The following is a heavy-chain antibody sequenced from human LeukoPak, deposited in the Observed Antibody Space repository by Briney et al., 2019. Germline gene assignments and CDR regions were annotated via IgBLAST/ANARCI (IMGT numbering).Heavy chain of an antibody. V-gene: IGHV3-30*02. D-gene: IGHD6-19*01. CDR3: AKDGGEGAVARYYFDY. J-gene: IGHJ4*02. CDR1: GFTFSSYW. Sequence: GGSLRLSCAASGFTFSSYWMHWVRQAPGKGLEWVAFIRYDGSNKYYADSVKGRFTISRDNSKNTLYLQMNSLRAEDTAVYYCAKDGGEGAVARYYFDYWGQGTLVAVSS. CDR2: IRYDGSNK.